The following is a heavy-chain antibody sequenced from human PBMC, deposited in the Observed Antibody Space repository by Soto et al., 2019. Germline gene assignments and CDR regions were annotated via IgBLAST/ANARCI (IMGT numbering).Heavy chain of an antibody. CDR2: IYSGGST. CDR1: GFTVSSNY. J-gene: IGHJ4*02. V-gene: IGHV3-53*01. CDR3: ARSKRRDGYNPEFDY. Sequence: GGSLRLSCAASGFTVSSNYMSWVRQAPGKGLEWVSVIYSGGSTYYADSVKGRFTISRDNSKNTLYLQMNSLRAEDTAVYYCARSKRRDGYNPEFDYWGQGTLVTVSS. D-gene: IGHD5-12*01.